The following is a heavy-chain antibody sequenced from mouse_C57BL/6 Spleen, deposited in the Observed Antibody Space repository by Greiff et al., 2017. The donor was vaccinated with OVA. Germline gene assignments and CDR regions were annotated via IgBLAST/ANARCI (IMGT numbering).Heavy chain of an antibody. J-gene: IGHJ4*01. D-gene: IGHD2-1*01. CDR1: GYTFTSYW. CDR2: IDPSDSET. V-gene: IGHV1-52*01. CDR3: ARGRSYYGNYVYAMDY. Sequence: VQLQQPGAELVRPGSSVKLSCKASGYTFTSYWMHWVKQRPIQGLEWIGNIDPSDSETHYNQKFKDKATLTVDKSSSTAYMQLSSLTSEDSAVYYCARGRSYYGNYVYAMDYWGQGTSVTVSS.